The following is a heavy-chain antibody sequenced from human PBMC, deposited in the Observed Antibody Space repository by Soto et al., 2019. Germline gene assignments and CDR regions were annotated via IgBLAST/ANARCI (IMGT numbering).Heavy chain of an antibody. CDR2: ISSSGSTI. D-gene: IGHD3-3*01. CDR1: GFTFSSYE. J-gene: IGHJ3*02. V-gene: IGHV3-48*03. CDR3: AVYDFWSGDAFDI. Sequence: GSLRLSCAASGFTFSSYEMNWVRQAPGKGLEWVSYISSSGSTIYYADSVKGRFTISRDNAKNSLYLQMNSLRAEDTAVYYCAVYDFWSGDAFDIWGQGTMVTVSS.